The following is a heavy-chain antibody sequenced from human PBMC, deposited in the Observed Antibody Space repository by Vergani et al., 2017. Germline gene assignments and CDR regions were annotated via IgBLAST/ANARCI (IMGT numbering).Heavy chain of an antibody. CDR3: ARDRGGHSGWYSNSHFDY. Sequence: QVQLVQSGAEVKKPGSSVKVSCKASGATFRSNTISWVRQVPGQGLEWMGRIIPVLGKTKYAQDFQGRLTITADTSTSTAYMELTSLRSQDTAVYYCARDRGGHSGWYSNSHFDYWGQGTLVTVSS. CDR2: IIPVLGKT. CDR1: GATFRSNT. V-gene: IGHV1-69*08. D-gene: IGHD6-19*01. J-gene: IGHJ4*02.